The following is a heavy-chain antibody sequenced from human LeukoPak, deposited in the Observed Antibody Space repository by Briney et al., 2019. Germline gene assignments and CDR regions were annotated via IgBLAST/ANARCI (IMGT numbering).Heavy chain of an antibody. CDR3: AKDRKARDTMIVVVISGFDY. J-gene: IGHJ4*02. CDR1: GFTFSSYG. D-gene: IGHD3-22*01. CDR2: IRYDGSNK. Sequence: QTGGSLRLSCAASGFTFSSYGMHWVRQAPGKGLEWVAFIRYDGSNKYYADSVKGRFTISRDNSKNTLYLQMNSLRAEDTAVYYCAKDRKARDTMIVVVISGFDYWGQGTLVTVSS. V-gene: IGHV3-30*02.